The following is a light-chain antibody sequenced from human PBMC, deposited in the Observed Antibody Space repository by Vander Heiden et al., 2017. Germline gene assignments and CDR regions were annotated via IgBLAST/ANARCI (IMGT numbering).Light chain of an antibody. J-gene: IGKJ2*01. CDR1: QSVSSN. CDR3: QQDNTLFT. CDR2: GAS. V-gene: IGKV3-15*01. Sequence: EIVMTQSPATLSVSPGERATLSCRASQSVSSNLAWYQQKPGQAPRLLIYGASNSANGIPDRFSGSGYGKEFTLTSSRRQYEDFAVYYGQQDNTLFTFGQGTKVEIK.